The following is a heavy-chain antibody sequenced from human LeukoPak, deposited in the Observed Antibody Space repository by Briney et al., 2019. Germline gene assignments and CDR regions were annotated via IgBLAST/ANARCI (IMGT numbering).Heavy chain of an antibody. CDR2: IFPSGGEI. V-gene: IGHV3-23*01. D-gene: IGHD5-24*01. CDR1: GFTFSSYA. Sequence: GGSLRLSCAASGFTFSSYAMHWVRQAPGKGLEWVSSIFPSGGEIHYADSVRGRFTISRDNSKSTLSLQMNSLRAEDTAIYYCAKSGYNRFDYWGQGTLVTVSS. CDR3: AKSGYNRFDY. J-gene: IGHJ4*02.